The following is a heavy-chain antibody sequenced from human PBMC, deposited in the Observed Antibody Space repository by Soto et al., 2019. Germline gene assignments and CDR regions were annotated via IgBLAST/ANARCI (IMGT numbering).Heavy chain of an antibody. D-gene: IGHD3-10*01. J-gene: IGHJ5*02. CDR3: ASTNYTPSLKSRVTISVDTSKNQFSLKLSSVTAADTAVYYCARAQLWFGELHTSHSDPDTHNWFDP. V-gene: IGHV1-18*01. Sequence: ASVKVSCKASGYTFTSYGISWVRQAPGQGLEWMGWISAYNGNTNYAQKLQGRVTMTTDTSTSTAYMELRSLRSDDTAVYYCASTNYTPSLKSRVTISVDTSKNQFSLKLSSVTAADTAVYYCARAQLWFGELHTSHSDPDTHNWFDPWGQGTLVTVSS. CDR2: ISAYNGNT. CDR1: GYTFTSYG.